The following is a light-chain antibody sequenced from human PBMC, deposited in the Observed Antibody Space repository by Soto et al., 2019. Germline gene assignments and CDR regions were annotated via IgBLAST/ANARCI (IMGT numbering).Light chain of an antibody. J-gene: IGLJ3*02. V-gene: IGLV1-40*01. CDR2: GNN. Sequence: QSVLTQPPSVSGAPGQRVTISCTGSSSNIGAGYDVHWYQQVPGTAPKLLIYGNNNRPSGVPDRFSGSKSGTSASLAITGLQAEDEAEYYCQSYDSSLSGWVFGGGTKLTVL. CDR3: QSYDSSLSGWV. CDR1: SSNIGAGYD.